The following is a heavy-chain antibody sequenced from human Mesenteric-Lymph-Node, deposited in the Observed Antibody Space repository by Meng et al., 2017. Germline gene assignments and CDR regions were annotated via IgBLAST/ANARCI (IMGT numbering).Heavy chain of an antibody. CDR1: GFTFSSYW. D-gene: IGHD6-13*01. CDR2: IKQDGSEK. J-gene: IGHJ3*02. V-gene: IGHV3-7*03. Sequence: GESLKISCAASGFTFSSYWMSWVRQAPGKGLEWVANIKQDGSEKYYVDSVKGRFTISRDNAKNSLYLQMNSLRAEDTALYHCARDSGGSSSWYVPAAFDIWGQGTMVTVS. CDR3: ARDSGGSSSWYVPAAFDI.